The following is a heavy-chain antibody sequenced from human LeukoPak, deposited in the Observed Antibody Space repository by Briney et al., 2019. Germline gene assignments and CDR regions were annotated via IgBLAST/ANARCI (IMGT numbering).Heavy chain of an antibody. J-gene: IGHJ4*02. CDR1: GFAFSSYG. Sequence: GGSLRLSCAASGFAFSSYGMHWVRQAPGNGLEWVAVISYDGSNKYYADSVKGRFTISRDNSKNTLYLQMNSLRAEDTAVYYCASPFMTTPHKDQYWGQGTLVTVSS. D-gene: IGHD4-11*01. CDR2: ISYDGSNK. CDR3: ASPFMTTPHKDQY. V-gene: IGHV3-30*03.